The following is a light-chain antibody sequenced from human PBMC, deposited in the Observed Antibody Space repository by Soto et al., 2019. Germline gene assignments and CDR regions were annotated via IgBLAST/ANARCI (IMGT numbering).Light chain of an antibody. CDR2: GAS. CDR1: QSVSSY. V-gene: IGKV3D-15*01. J-gene: IGKJ4*01. Sequence: EIVMTQSPATLSVSPGETATLSCRASQSVSSYLAWYQHKPGQAPRLLIYGASTSAPGVPASFSGGGSGTEFQLTISSLQSEDLAVYDGQQYDNWHQRLTFGGGTKVGI. CDR3: QQYDNWHQRLT.